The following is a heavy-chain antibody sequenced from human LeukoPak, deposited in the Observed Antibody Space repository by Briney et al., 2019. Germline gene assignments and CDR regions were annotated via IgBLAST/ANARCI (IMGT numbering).Heavy chain of an antibody. CDR1: GYTFTSYN. Sequence: GASVKVSCKASGYTFTSYNMHWVRQAPGQGLEWMGIINPSGGSTNYAQKFQGRVTMTRDTSTSTVYMELSSLRSEDTAVYYCARNPMEEYFDSWGQGTQVTVSS. V-gene: IGHV1-46*01. J-gene: IGHJ4*02. CDR3: ARNPMEEYFDS. CDR2: INPSGGST. D-gene: IGHD3-3*01.